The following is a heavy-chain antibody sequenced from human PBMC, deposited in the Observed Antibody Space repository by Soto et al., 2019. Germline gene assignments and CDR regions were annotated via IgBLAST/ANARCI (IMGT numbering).Heavy chain of an antibody. CDR1: GFTFSSYS. D-gene: IGHD3-9*01. CDR2: ISSSSSYI. CDR3: ARKGDDILTGYLRDAFDI. V-gene: IGHV3-21*01. Sequence: EVQLVESGGGLVKPGGSLRLSCAASGFTFSSYSMNWVRQAPGKGLEWVSSISSSSSYIYYADSVKGRFTISRDNAKNSLYLQMNSLRAEDTAVYYCARKGDDILTGYLRDAFDIWGQGTMVTVSS. J-gene: IGHJ3*02.